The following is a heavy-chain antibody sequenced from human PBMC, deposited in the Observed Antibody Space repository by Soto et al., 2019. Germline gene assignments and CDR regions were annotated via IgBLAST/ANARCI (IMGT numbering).Heavy chain of an antibody. J-gene: IGHJ4*02. Sequence: ASVKVSCKASGYTFTSYYMHWVRQAPGQGLEWMGIINPSGGSTSYAQKFQGRVTMTRDTSTSTVYMELSSLRSEDTAVYYCARDTRLTGTTPLLFWTDFDYWGQGTLVTVSS. CDR2: INPSGGST. D-gene: IGHD1-20*01. CDR3: ARDTRLTGTTPLLFWTDFDY. CDR1: GYTFTSYY. V-gene: IGHV1-46*01.